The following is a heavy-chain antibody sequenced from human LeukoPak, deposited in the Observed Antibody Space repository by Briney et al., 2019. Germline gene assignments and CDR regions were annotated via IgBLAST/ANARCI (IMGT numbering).Heavy chain of an antibody. V-gene: IGHV3-53*01. Sequence: SGGSLRLSCAASGFTVGDNYMTWVRQAPGKGLEWVSTIYLGSQGFYADSVKGRFTISSDNSKNTLYLQMNTLRAEDTAVYYCASTEYYYGMDVWGQGTTVTVSS. CDR1: GFTVGDNY. J-gene: IGHJ6*02. CDR2: IYLGSQG. CDR3: ASTEYYYGMDV.